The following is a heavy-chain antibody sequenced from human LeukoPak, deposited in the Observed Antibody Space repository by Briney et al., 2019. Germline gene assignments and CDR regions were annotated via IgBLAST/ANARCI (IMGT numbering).Heavy chain of an antibody. V-gene: IGHV3-74*01. CDR2: INNDGSTT. J-gene: IGHJ6*02. CDR1: EFTFSSYW. Sequence: PGGSLRLSCAASEFTFSSYWMHWVRQAPGKGLVWVSRINNDGSTTSYADSVKGRFTISRDNTKNTLYLQMNSLRAEDTAVYYCASEEGARFLESSYYYGMDVWGQGTTVTVSS. CDR3: ASEEGARFLESSYYYGMDV. D-gene: IGHD3-3*01.